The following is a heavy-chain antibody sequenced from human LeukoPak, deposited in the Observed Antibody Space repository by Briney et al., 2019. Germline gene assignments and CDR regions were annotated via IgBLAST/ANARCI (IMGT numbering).Heavy chain of an antibody. Sequence: GASVKVSCKASGYTFTGYYMHWVRQAPGQGLEWMGWINPNSGDTNYAQKFQGRVTMTRDTSIRTAYLEVGGLRSDDAAVYYCAKNPYEYYFDCWGQGTLVTVSS. CDR3: AKNPYEYYFDC. CDR1: GYTFTGYY. D-gene: IGHD5-12*01. J-gene: IGHJ4*02. V-gene: IGHV1-2*02. CDR2: INPNSGDT.